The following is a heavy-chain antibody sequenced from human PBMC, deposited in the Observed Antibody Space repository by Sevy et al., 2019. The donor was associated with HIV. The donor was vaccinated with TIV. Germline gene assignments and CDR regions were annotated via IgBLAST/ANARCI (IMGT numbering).Heavy chain of an antibody. D-gene: IGHD3-16*02. J-gene: IGHJ4*02. CDR3: ATGITFGGVISYYFDY. Sequence: ASVKVSCKVSGYTLTELSMHWVRQALGKGLEWMGGFDPEDGETIYAQKFQGRVTMTEDTSTDTAYMELSSLRSEDTAVYYCATGITFGGVISYYFDYWGQGTLVTVSS. V-gene: IGHV1-24*01. CDR2: FDPEDGET. CDR1: GYTLTELS.